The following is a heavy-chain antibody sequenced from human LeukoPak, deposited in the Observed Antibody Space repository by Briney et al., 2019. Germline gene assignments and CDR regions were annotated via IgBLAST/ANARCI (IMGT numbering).Heavy chain of an antibody. CDR2: TYHSGST. Sequence: PSETLSLTCTVSGVSISSYYWTWIRQPPGKGLEWIGYTYHSGSTNYNPSLKSRVTISVDASKNQFSLKLTSVTAADTAVYYCAGVFASGWMVHAFRIWGQGTMVTVSS. J-gene: IGHJ3*02. D-gene: IGHD6-19*01. CDR3: AGVFASGWMVHAFRI. V-gene: IGHV4-59*08. CDR1: GVSISSYY.